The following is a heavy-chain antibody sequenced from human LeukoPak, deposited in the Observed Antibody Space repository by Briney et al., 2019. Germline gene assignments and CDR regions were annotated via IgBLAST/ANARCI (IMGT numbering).Heavy chain of an antibody. Sequence: SETLSLTCTVSGGSISSHYWSWIRQLPGKGLEWIGYIYYSGSTNYNPSLKSRVTISVDTSKNQFSLKLSSVTAADTAVYYCARAYCSGGSCYSRRNRYWYFDLWGRGTLVTVSS. CDR2: IYYSGST. J-gene: IGHJ2*01. CDR1: GGSISSHY. CDR3: ARAYCSGGSCYSRRNRYWYFDL. V-gene: IGHV4-59*11. D-gene: IGHD2-15*01.